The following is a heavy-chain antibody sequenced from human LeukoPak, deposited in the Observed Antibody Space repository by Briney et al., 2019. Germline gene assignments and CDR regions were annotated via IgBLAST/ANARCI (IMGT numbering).Heavy chain of an antibody. Sequence: PSETLSLTCTVSGGSISSSSYYWGWIRQPPGKGLEWIGSIYYSGSTYYNPSLKSRVTISVDTSKNQFSLKLSSVTAADTAVYYCASIVAWKTDAFDIWGQGTMVTVSS. V-gene: IGHV4-39*07. J-gene: IGHJ3*02. D-gene: IGHD5-12*01. CDR3: ASIVAWKTDAFDI. CDR1: GGSISSSSYY. CDR2: IYYSGST.